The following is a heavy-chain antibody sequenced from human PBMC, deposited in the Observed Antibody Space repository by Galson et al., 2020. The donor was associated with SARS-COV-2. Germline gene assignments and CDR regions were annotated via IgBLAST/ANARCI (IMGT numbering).Heavy chain of an antibody. D-gene: IGHD1-1*01. CDR1: GFTFSSYE. V-gene: IGHV3-48*03. CDR3: AREAILTNAYYYYYMDV. CDR2: ISSIVSTI. Sequence: GGSLRLSFAASGFTFSSYEMNWFRQAPGKGLEWVSYISSIVSTIYYADSLKGRLTISKDNAKNSLYLQMNSLRAKDTAVYYCAREAILTNAYYYYYMDVWGKGTTVTVSS. J-gene: IGHJ6*03.